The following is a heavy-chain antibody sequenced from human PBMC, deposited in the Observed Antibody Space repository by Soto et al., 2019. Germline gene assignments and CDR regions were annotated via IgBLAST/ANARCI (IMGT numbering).Heavy chain of an antibody. J-gene: IGHJ4*02. Sequence: GGSLRLSCAASGFTFSTYWMYWVRQAPGKGLEGVSHIISDGSSTSYADSVKGRFTISRDNAKNMLYLQMNSLRAEDTAVYYCASFWLSSSWSLWGQGILVTVS. V-gene: IGHV3-74*01. D-gene: IGHD6-13*01. CDR3: ASFWLSSSWSL. CDR1: GFTFSTYW. CDR2: IISDGSST.